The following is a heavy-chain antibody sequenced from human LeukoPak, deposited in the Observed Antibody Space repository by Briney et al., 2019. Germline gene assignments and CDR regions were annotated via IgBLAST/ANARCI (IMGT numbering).Heavy chain of an antibody. Sequence: GGSLRLSCAASGFTLSSYGMHWVRQAPGKGLEWVAVISYDGSNKYYADSVKGRFTISRDNSKNTLYLQMNSLRAEDTAVYYCAKGSRLRLGELSCYWGQGTLVTVSS. CDR2: ISYDGSNK. CDR1: GFTLSSYG. D-gene: IGHD3-16*02. J-gene: IGHJ4*02. V-gene: IGHV3-30*18. CDR3: AKGSRLRLGELSCY.